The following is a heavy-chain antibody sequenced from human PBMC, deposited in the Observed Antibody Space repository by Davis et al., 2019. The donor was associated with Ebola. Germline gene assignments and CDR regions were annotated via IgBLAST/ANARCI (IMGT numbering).Heavy chain of an antibody. Sequence: GESLKISCAASGFTFRNYFMAWVRQVPGKGLEFVANIKNDGSEKYYVDSVKGRFTISRDNAKDSLYLQMNSLRAEDTAVYYCARGSRNMDVWGQGTTVTVSS. CDR3: ARGSRNMDV. CDR1: GFTFRNYF. V-gene: IGHV3-7*03. CDR2: IKNDGSEK. J-gene: IGHJ6*02.